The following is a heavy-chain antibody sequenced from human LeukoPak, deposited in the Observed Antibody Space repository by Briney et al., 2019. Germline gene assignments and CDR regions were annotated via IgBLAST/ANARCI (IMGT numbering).Heavy chain of an antibody. CDR2: ISGNGGSI. J-gene: IGHJ3*02. CDR3: AKDLEGAEPDAFDI. V-gene: IGHV3-23*01. Sequence: GGSLRLSCAASGVTFSSYAMSWVRQAPGRGLDWVSGISGNGGSIYYADSVKGRFTISRDNSKSTLYLQMNSLRAEDTAVYYCAKDLEGAEPDAFDIWGQGTMVTVSS. CDR1: GVTFSSYA. D-gene: IGHD1-26*01.